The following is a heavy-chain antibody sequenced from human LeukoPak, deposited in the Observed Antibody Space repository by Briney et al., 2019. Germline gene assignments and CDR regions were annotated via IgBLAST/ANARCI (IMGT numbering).Heavy chain of an antibody. V-gene: IGHV3-23*01. Sequence: GGSLRLSRAASGFTFSSSAMSWVRQAPGKGLEWVSAISNNGGYTYYADSVQGRFTISRDNSKSTLCLQMNSLRAEDTAVYYCAKQLGYCSDGSCYFTYWGQGTLVTVSS. CDR2: ISNNGGYT. J-gene: IGHJ4*02. CDR1: GFTFSSSA. D-gene: IGHD2-15*01. CDR3: AKQLGYCSDGSCYFTY.